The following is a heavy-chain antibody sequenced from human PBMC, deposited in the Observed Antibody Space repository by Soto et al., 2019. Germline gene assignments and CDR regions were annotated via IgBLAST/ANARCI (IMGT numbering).Heavy chain of an antibody. D-gene: IGHD6-13*01. V-gene: IGHV4-31*03. CDR1: GGSISSGGYY. Sequence: PSETLSLTCTVSGGSISSGGYYWSWIRQHPGKGLEWIGYIYYSGSTYYNPSLKSRVTISVDTSKNQFSLKVSSVTAADTAVYYCARAIKGIAAAETWFAPWGRGTLVTVSS. J-gene: IGHJ5*02. CDR2: IYYSGST. CDR3: ARAIKGIAAAETWFAP.